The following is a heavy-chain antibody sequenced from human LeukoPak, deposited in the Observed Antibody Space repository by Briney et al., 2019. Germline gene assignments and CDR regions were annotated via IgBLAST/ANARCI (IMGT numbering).Heavy chain of an antibody. Sequence: GESLKISCKGSGYSFTTYWIGWVRQMPGKGLEWMGIIYPGDSDTRYSPSFQGQVTISADKSITTAYLQWSSLKASDTAIYYCARHGIVGPTNAAFGIWGQGTMVTVSS. J-gene: IGHJ3*02. D-gene: IGHD1-26*01. V-gene: IGHV5-51*01. CDR3: ARHGIVGPTNAAFGI. CDR2: IYPGDSDT. CDR1: GYSFTTYW.